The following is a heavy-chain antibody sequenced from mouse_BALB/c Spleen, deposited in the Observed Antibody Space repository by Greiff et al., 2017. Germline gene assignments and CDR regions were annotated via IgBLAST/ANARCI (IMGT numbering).Heavy chain of an antibody. Sequence: VKLVESGAELMKPGASVKISCKATGYTFSSYWIEWVKQRPGHGLEWIGEILPGSGSTNYNEKFKGKATFTADTSSNTAYMQLSSLTSEDSAVYCWARGRLRGGFAYWGQGTLVTVSA. CDR1: GYTFSSYW. CDR2: ILPGSGST. J-gene: IGHJ3*01. CDR3: ARGRLRGGFAY. D-gene: IGHD2-4*01. V-gene: IGHV1-9*01.